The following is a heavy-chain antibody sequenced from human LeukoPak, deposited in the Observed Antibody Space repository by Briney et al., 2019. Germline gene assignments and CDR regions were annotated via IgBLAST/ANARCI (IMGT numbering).Heavy chain of an antibody. CDR3: TTFRTARNYDIIGNYCS. CDR1: GFTFSNAW. V-gene: IGHV3-15*01. CDR2: IKSKADGGTA. Sequence: GGSLRLSCAASGFTFSNAWMSWVRQAPGKGLEWVGRIKSKADGGTADYASPLQVRFTISRDDSTSTLYLKLNSLNTEDTAVYFCTTFRTARNYDIIGNYCSWGQGTLVTVSS. J-gene: IGHJ4*02. D-gene: IGHD3-22*01.